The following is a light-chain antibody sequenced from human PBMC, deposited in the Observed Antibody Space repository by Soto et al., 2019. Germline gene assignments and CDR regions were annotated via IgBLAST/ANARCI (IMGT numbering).Light chain of an antibody. Sequence: EIVMTQSPATLSVSPGERATLSCRASQSVSSNLAWYQQKRGQGPRLLIYGASTRATGIPARFSGSGSGTEFTLTISSLQSEDFAVYYCHPYNNWPLWTFGQGTKVDIK. CDR3: HPYNNWPLWT. J-gene: IGKJ1*01. CDR2: GAS. CDR1: QSVSSN. V-gene: IGKV3-15*01.